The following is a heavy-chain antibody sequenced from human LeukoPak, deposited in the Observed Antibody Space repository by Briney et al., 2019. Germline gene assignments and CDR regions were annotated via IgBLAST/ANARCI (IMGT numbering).Heavy chain of an antibody. V-gene: IGHV3-74*01. CDR1: GFTFSIYW. J-gene: IGHJ4*02. CDR2: ISSEGSST. Sequence: GGSLRLSCAASGFTFSIYWMHWVRQAPGKGLVWVSRISSEGSSTTYADSVKGRFTISRDNAKDTLYLQMNSLRAEDTAVYYCARGWFGQNFDYWGQGTLVTVSS. CDR3: ARGWFGQNFDY. D-gene: IGHD3-10*01.